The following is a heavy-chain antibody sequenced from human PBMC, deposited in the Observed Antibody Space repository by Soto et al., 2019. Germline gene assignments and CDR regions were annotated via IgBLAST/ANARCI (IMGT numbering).Heavy chain of an antibody. CDR3: ARTVIGGFDY. J-gene: IGHJ4*02. V-gene: IGHV4-59*01. D-gene: IGHD3-16*02. Sequence: QVKLQESGPGLVKPSETLSLTCTVSGGSISSDYWSWIRQPPGKGLEWIAYINYSRNTNYNPSLTSRVAISGATSKNQFSLKLSSVTAPDTAVYYCARTVIGGFDYWGQGTLVTVSS. CDR2: INYSRNT. CDR1: GGSISSDY.